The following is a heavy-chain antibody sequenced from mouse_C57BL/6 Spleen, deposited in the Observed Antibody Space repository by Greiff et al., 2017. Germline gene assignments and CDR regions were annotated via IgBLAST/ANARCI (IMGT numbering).Heavy chain of an antibody. D-gene: IGHD2-4*01. J-gene: IGHJ4*01. CDR1: GYSFTDYN. V-gene: IGHV1-39*01. Sequence: VQLKESGPELVKPGASVKISCKASGYSFTDYNMNWVKQSNGKSLEWIGVINPNYGTTSYNQKFKGKATVTVDQSSSTAYMQLNSLTSEDSAVYYCARGYDYDDYAMDYWGQGTSVTVSS. CDR2: INPNYGTT. CDR3: ARGYDYDDYAMDY.